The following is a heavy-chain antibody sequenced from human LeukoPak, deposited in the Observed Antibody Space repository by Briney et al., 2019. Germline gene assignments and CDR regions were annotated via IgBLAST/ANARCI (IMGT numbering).Heavy chain of an antibody. Sequence: GGSLRLSCAASGFTFSSYGMHGVRQAPGKGLEWVAVISYDVSNKYYADSVKGRFTISRDNSKNTLYLQMNSLRAEDTAVYYCAKGYDFWSGYYVPLFLYYGMDVWGQGTTVTVSS. D-gene: IGHD3-3*01. J-gene: IGHJ6*02. V-gene: IGHV3-30*18. CDR3: AKGYDFWSGYYVPLFLYYGMDV. CDR2: ISYDVSNK. CDR1: GFTFSSYG.